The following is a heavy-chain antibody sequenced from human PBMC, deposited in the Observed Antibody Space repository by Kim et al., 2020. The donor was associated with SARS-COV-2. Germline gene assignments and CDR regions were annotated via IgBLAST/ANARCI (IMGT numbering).Heavy chain of an antibody. CDR1: GFTFSSYA. D-gene: IGHD6-13*01. CDR2: ISGSGGST. CDR3: AKVMAPGTYYYYGMDV. V-gene: IGHV3-23*01. J-gene: IGHJ6*02. Sequence: GGSLRLSCAASGFTFSSYAMSWVRQAPGKGLEWVSAISGSGGSTYYADSVKGRFTISRDNSKNTLYLQMNSLRAEDTAVYYCAKVMAPGTYYYYGMDVWGQGTTVTVSS.